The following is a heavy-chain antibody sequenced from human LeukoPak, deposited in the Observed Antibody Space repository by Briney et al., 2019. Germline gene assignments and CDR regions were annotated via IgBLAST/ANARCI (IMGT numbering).Heavy chain of an antibody. D-gene: IGHD3-10*01. CDR1: GGSISNTKYY. CDR2: ISYSGNT. J-gene: IGHJ4*02. V-gene: IGHV4-39*07. Sequence: SETLSLTCTVSGGSISNTKYYWGWIRQPPGKGLEWIGSISYSGNTFYNPSLKSRVTISVDTSKTQLSLKLNSVTAADTAVYYCARDHGANYESGGYFDYWGQGTLVTVSS. CDR3: ARDHGANYESGGYFDY.